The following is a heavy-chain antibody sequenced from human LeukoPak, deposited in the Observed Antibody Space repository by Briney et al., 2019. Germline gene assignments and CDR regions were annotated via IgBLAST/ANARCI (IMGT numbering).Heavy chain of an antibody. J-gene: IGHJ4*02. CDR2: IKRKGDDGTI. V-gene: IGHV3-15*01. CDR3: TAGTGRSDFDY. Sequence: GGSLRLSCAASGFTFSSAWMSWVRQAPGRGLEWVGRIKRKGDDGTIDYAAPVKGRLSISRDDSKNTLYLQMNSLKSEDTAVYYCTAGTGRSDFDYWGQGALVTVSS. CDR1: GFTFSSAW. D-gene: IGHD3/OR15-3a*01.